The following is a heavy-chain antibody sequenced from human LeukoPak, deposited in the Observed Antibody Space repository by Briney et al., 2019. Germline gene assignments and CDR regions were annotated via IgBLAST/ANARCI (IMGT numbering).Heavy chain of an antibody. CDR2: IYSGGST. CDR1: GFTFSSYN. J-gene: IGHJ4*02. CDR3: ARGYYGSGSYYTPLDY. D-gene: IGHD3-10*01. Sequence: GGSLRLSCAASGFTFSSYNMNWVRQAPGKGLEWVSVIYSGGSTYYADSVKGRFTISRDNSKNTLYLQMNSLRAEDTAVYYCARGYYGSGSYYTPLDYWGQGTLVTVSS. V-gene: IGHV3-66*01.